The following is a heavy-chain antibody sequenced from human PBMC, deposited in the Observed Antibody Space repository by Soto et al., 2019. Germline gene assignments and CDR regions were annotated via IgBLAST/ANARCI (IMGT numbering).Heavy chain of an antibody. CDR3: TRDLDIGRRCYCQRNG. CDR1: GGSISSDY. D-gene: IGHD2-15*01. V-gene: IGHV4-59*01. J-gene: IGHJ6*02. CDR2: VYFSGST. Sequence: SETLSLSCTFSGGSISSDYWSWIRQTPGKGLWWIGYVYFSGSTSYNPCLKSRVRMSIDTGRNRFSLKLNSVTAADTAVYYCTRDLDIGRRCYCQRNGGGQGTTVPVS.